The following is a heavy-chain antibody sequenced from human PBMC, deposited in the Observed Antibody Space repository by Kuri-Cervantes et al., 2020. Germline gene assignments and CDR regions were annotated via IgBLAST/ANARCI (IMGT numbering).Heavy chain of an antibody. Sequence: GESLKISCAASGFTFSSYAMHWVRQAPGKGLEWVSVIYSGGSTYYADSVKGRFTISRDNSKNTLYLQMSSLRAEDTAVYYCARGGYSYGSSFFDLWGRGTLVTVSS. CDR1: GFTFSSYA. D-gene: IGHD5-18*01. CDR3: ARGGYSYGSSFFDL. J-gene: IGHJ2*01. CDR2: IYSGGST. V-gene: IGHV3-53*01.